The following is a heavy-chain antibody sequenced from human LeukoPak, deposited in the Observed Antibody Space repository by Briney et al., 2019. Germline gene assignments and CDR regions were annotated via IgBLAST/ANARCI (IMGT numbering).Heavy chain of an antibody. Sequence: GGSLRLSCAASGFTFSAFGMSWVRQVPGKGLEWVSGINWNCGSTGYADSVKGRFTISRDNAKNSLYLQMTSLRVEDTAFYYCARAPITGYYYYYYMDVWGKGTTVTVSS. CDR3: ARAPITGYYYYYYMDV. D-gene: IGHD1-20*01. CDR1: GFTFSAFG. V-gene: IGHV3-20*04. J-gene: IGHJ6*03. CDR2: INWNCGST.